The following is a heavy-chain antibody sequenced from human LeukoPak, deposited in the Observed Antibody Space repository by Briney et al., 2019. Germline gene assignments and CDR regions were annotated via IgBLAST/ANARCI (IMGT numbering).Heavy chain of an antibody. V-gene: IGHV1-46*01. J-gene: IGHJ6*02. CDR1: GYTFTSYY. Sequence: ASVKVPCKASGYTFTSYYMHWVRQAPGQGLEWMGIINPSGGSTSYAQKFQGRVTMTRDTSTSTVYMELSSLRSEDTAVYYYASLGYSSGWYSNYYYGMDVWGQGTTVTVSS. D-gene: IGHD6-19*01. CDR3: ASLGYSSGWYSNYYYGMDV. CDR2: INPSGGST.